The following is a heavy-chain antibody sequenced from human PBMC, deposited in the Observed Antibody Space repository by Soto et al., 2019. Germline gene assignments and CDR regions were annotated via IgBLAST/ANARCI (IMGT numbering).Heavy chain of an antibody. CDR1: GYTFSSYS. CDR3: ARDNGYYDF. CDR2: ISTTSGNT. Sequence: QIQMVQSGAEVKQPGASVKISCKTSGYTFSSYSINWVRQAPGQGLEWMAWISTTSGNTHYAERVQGRVTVTLDKSARTAFMEMWGLTSDDTAVYFCARDNGYYDFCGQGTLVTVSS. J-gene: IGHJ4*02. V-gene: IGHV1-18*01. D-gene: IGHD2-8*01.